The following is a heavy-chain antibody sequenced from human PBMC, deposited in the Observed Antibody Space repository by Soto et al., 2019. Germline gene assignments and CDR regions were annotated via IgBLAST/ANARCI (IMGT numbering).Heavy chain of an antibody. J-gene: IGHJ4*02. CDR2: IYYSGST. Sequence: PSETLSLTCTVSGGSISSSSYYWGWIRQPPGKGLEWIGSIYYSGSTYYNPSLKSRVTISVDTSKNQFSLKLSSVTAADTAVYYCARRTRPGDYFDYWGQGTLVTVSS. CDR3: ARRTRPGDYFDY. V-gene: IGHV4-39*01. CDR1: GGSISSSSYY. D-gene: IGHD1-1*01.